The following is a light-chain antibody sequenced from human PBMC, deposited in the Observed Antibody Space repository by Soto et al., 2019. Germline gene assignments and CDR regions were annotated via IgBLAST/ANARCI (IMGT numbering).Light chain of an antibody. CDR3: QKYTRAPLT. V-gene: IGKV1-27*01. CDR1: QGISNY. J-gene: IGKJ4*01. Sequence: DIQMTQSPSSLSASVGDRVTITCRASQGISNYLAWYQQKPGKVPKLLIYAASTLHSGVPSRFSGSGSGTDFTLTISSLQPEDAATYYCQKYTRAPLTFGGGTKVEIK. CDR2: AAS.